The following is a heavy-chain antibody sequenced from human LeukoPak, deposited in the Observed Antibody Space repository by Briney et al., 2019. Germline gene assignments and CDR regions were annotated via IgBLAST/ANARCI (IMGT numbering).Heavy chain of an antibody. V-gene: IGHV3-21*01. CDR2: ISSSSSYI. J-gene: IGHJ4*02. D-gene: IGHD5-12*01. Sequence: GRSLRLSCAASGFTFSSYSMNWVRQAPGKGLEWVSSISSSSSYIYYADSVKGRFTISRDSAKNSLYLQMNSLRAEDTAVYYCARSPYSGYDFVDYWGQGTLVTVSS. CDR1: GFTFSSYS. CDR3: ARSPYSGYDFVDY.